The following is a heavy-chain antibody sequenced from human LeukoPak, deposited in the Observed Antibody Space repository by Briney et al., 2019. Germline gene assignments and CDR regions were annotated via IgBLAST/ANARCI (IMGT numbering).Heavy chain of an antibody. J-gene: IGHJ4*02. D-gene: IGHD3-22*01. CDR3: ARVSVDESPATYDSSGYYRAIDY. V-gene: IGHV3-73*01. CDR2: IRSKANNYAT. Sequence: GGSLRLSCAASGFSFSGSAMHWVRQASGKGLEWVGRIRSKANNYATAYTASVKGRFTISRDDSKNTAYLLMNSLRAEDTAVYYCARVSVDESPATYDSSGYYRAIDYWGQGTLVTVSS. CDR1: GFSFSGSA.